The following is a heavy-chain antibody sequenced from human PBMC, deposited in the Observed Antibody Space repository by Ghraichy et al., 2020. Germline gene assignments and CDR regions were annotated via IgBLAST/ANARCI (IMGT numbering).Heavy chain of an antibody. V-gene: IGHV3-23*01. Sequence: GGSLRLSCAASGFSFKDEAMHWVRQAPGKGLEWVSATIDTGANTFYADSVKGRFTISRDNSKNTLYLQMNSLRGEDTAVYYCAKMAGHPHYDYYMDVWGKGTAVTVSS. CDR3: AKMAGHPHYDYYMDV. J-gene: IGHJ6*03. D-gene: IGHD6-19*01. CDR2: TIDTGANT. CDR1: GFSFKDEA.